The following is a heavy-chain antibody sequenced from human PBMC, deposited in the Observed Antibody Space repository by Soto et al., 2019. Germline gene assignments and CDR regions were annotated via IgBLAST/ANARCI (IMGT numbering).Heavy chain of an antibody. V-gene: IGHV1-18*01. CDR2: ISAYNGNT. J-gene: IGHJ4*02. D-gene: IGHD3-16*01. CDR3: ASSRLMGYGLEGESD. Sequence: QVQLVQSGAEVKKPGASVKVSCKASGYTFTSYGISWVRQAPGQGLEWMGWISAYNGNTNYAQKLQGRVTMTTDTDTGTAYVELRSRRSDDAAVYYCASSRLMGYGLEGESDWGQGTLVTVSS. CDR1: GYTFTSYG.